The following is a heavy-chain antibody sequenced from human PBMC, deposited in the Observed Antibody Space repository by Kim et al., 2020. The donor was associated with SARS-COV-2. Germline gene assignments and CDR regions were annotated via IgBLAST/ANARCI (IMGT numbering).Heavy chain of an antibody. J-gene: IGHJ1*01. CDR3: ARDHPYSSGGPFQH. D-gene: IGHD6-19*01. Sequence: APKFQGRVTITADESTSTAYMELSSLRSEDTAVYYCARDHPYSSGGPFQHWGQGTLVTVSS. V-gene: IGHV1-69*01.